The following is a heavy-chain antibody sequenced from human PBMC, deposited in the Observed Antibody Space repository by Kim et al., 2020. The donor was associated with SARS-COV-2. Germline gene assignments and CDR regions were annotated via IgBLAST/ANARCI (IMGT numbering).Heavy chain of an antibody. Sequence: SETLSLTCTVSGGSISSGGYYWSWIRQHPGKGLEWIGYIYYSGSTYYNPSLKSRVTISVDTSKNQFSLKLSSVTAADTAVYYCARGGGNGQQLVDYWGQGTLVTVSS. CDR1: GGSISSGGYY. J-gene: IGHJ4*02. CDR3: ARGGGNGQQLVDY. D-gene: IGHD6-13*01. CDR2: IYYSGST. V-gene: IGHV4-31*03.